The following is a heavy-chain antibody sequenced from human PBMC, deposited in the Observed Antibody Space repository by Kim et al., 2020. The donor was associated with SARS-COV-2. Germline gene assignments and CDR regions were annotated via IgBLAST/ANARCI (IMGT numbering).Heavy chain of an antibody. V-gene: IGHV1-2*06. CDR2: INPNSGGT. J-gene: IGHJ4*02. D-gene: IGHD6-13*01. Sequence: ASVKVSCKASGYTFTGYYMHWVRQAPGQGLEWMGRINPNSGGTNYAQKFQGRVTMTRDTSISTAYMELSRLRSDDTAVYYCARDLAPGYSSSWYWGGYWGQGTLVTVSS. CDR3: ARDLAPGYSSSWYWGGY. CDR1: GYTFTGYY.